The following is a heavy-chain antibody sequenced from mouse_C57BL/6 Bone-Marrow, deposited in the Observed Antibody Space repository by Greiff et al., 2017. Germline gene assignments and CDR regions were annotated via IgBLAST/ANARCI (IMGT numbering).Heavy chain of an antibody. V-gene: IGHV7-1*01. CDR2: SRNKANDYTT. Sequence: DVKLVESGGGLVQSGRSLRLSCATSGFTFSDFYMEWVRQAPGKGLEWIAASRNKANDYTTEYSASVKGRFIVSRDTSQSILYLQMNAMRAEDTAIYYCARDALIPGFAYWGQGTLVTVSA. CDR1: GFTFSDFY. J-gene: IGHJ3*01. CDR3: ARDALIPGFAY.